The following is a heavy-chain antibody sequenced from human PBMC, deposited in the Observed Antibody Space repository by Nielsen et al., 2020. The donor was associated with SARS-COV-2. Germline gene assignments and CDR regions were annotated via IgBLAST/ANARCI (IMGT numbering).Heavy chain of an antibody. CDR3: AGGNTALRYYFDY. J-gene: IGHJ4*02. D-gene: IGHD3-16*01. V-gene: IGHV4-59*08. Sequence: SETLSLTCTVSGASMSTSYWSWLRQPPGKGLEWIGYISYSGSANFHPSLKSRVTMSVDTSKNQFSLTLRSVTAADTAVYFCAGGNTALRYYFDYWGQGTLVTVSS. CDR1: GASMSTSY. CDR2: ISYSGSA.